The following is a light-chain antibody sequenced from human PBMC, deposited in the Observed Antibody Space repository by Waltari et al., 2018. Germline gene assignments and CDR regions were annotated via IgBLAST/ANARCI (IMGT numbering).Light chain of an antibody. Sequence: QSALTQPASVSGSPGQSVTVSCTGTSDDIGAYHYVSWYQQPPGKSPKLIIYDVSSRPSGVSSRFSGSKSGNTASLTLSGLQPEDEAHYYCSSYAGSGSVVFGGGTSLTVL. V-gene: IGLV2-14*03. J-gene: IGLJ2*01. CDR1: SDDIGAYHY. CDR2: DVS. CDR3: SSYAGSGSVV.